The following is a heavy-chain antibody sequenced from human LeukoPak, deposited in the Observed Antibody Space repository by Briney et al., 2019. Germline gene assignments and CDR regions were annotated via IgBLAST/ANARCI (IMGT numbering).Heavy chain of an antibody. CDR2: ISSSSSYT. CDR3: AGTNYYDSSGYYNDY. Sequence: TGGSLRLSCAASGFTFSDYYMSWIRQAPGEGLEWASYISSSSSYTNYADSVKGRLTISRDNAKKSLFLQMNSLRAEDTAVYYCAGTNYYDSSGYYNDYWGQGTLVTVSS. D-gene: IGHD3-22*01. J-gene: IGHJ4*02. V-gene: IGHV3-11*03. CDR1: GFTFSDYY.